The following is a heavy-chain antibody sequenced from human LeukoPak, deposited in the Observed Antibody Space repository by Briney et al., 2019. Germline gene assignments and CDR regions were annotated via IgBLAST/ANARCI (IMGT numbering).Heavy chain of an antibody. J-gene: IGHJ4*02. V-gene: IGHV3-21*01. CDR1: GFTVGTNY. CDR3: ARVGPRAY. CDR2: ISSSSSYI. Sequence: GGSLRLSCAASGFTVGTNYMSWVRQAPGKGLEWVSSISSSSSYIYYADSVKGRFTISRDNAKNSLYLQMNSLRAEDTAVYYCARVGPRAYWGQGTLVTVSS.